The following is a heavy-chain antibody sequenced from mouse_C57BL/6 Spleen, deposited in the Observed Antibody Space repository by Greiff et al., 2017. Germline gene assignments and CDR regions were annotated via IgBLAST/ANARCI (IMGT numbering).Heavy chain of an antibody. D-gene: IGHD1-1*01. V-gene: IGHV1-19*01. J-gene: IGHJ2*01. CDR3: ARPEDYYGSDY. CDR2: INPYNGGT. CDR1: GYTFTDYY. Sequence: VHVKQSGPVLVKPGASVKMSCKASGYTFTDYYMNWVKQSHGKSLEWIGVINPYNGGTSYNQKFKGKATLTVDKSSSTAYMELNSLTSEDSAVYYCARPEDYYGSDYWGQGTTLTVSS.